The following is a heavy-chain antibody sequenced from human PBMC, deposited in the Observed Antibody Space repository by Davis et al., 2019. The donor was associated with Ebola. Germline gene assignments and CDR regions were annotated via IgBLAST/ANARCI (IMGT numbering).Heavy chain of an antibody. Sequence: PGGSLRLSYAASGFPFSRYPMHWVRQAPDKGLEWVAVISSDGSNQYYADSVRGRFTISRDNSKNTVYLQVNSLRAEDTAVFYCAKNKGSGDHYHYCMDVWGKGTTVTVSS. CDR1: GFPFSRYP. J-gene: IGHJ6*03. CDR2: ISSDGSNQ. V-gene: IGHV3-30-3*02. CDR3: AKNKGSGDHYHYCMDV. D-gene: IGHD1/OR15-1a*01.